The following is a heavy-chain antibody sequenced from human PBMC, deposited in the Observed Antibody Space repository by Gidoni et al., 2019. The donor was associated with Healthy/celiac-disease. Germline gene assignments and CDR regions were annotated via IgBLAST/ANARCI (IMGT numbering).Heavy chain of an antibody. Sequence: QVQLQESGPGLVKPSETLSLTCTVSGGSISSSYWSWIRQPPGKGLEWIGYIYYSGSSNYNPSLKSRVTVTIDTSKNQFSLRLSCVTAADTAVYYGARAGGGLLPFDYWGRGTLVAVSS. CDR3: ARAGGGLLPFDY. D-gene: IGHD1-26*01. CDR1: GGSISSSY. J-gene: IGHJ4*02. CDR2: IYYSGSS. V-gene: IGHV4-59*01.